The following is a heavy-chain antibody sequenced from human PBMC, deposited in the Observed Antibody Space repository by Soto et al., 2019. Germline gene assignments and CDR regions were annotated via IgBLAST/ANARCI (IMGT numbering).Heavy chain of an antibody. CDR2: IYYRGNA. D-gene: IGHD3-9*01. CDR3: ARLEGLATISYYFDF. CDR1: DDSINSDKYY. Sequence: QLQLQESGPGLVKPSETLSLTCSVSDDSINSDKYYWGWIRQPPGKGLEWIGSIYYRGNASYNPSLQTRVTISLDQSRSQFSLKLNSVTAADSAVYFCARLEGLATISYYFDFWGPGALVTVSS. V-gene: IGHV4-39*01. J-gene: IGHJ4*02.